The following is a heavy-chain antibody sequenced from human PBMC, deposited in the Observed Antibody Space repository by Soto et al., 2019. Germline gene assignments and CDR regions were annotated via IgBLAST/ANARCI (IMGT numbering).Heavy chain of an antibody. CDR2: IIPIPGTA. V-gene: IGHV1-69*01. CDR1: GCTFCSYA. Sequence: QVQLVQSGAEVKKPGSSVKVSCKASGCTFCSYAISWVRQAPGLGLEWMGGIIPIPGTANYAQKFQGRVTIAADESTSTAYMELSSLRSEDTAVYYCARSQGSSTSLEIYYYYYYGMDVWGQGTTVTVSS. D-gene: IGHD2-2*01. CDR3: ARSQGSSTSLEIYYYYYYGMDV. J-gene: IGHJ6*02.